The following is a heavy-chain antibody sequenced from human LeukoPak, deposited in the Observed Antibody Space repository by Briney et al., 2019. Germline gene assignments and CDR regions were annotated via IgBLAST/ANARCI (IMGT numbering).Heavy chain of an antibody. CDR3: ARPNGVAATNQGFVP. CDR2: IYYSGST. D-gene: IGHD2-15*01. Sequence: SETLSLTCTVSGGSISSSSYYWGWIRQPPGKGLEWIGSIYYSGSTYYNPSLKSRVTISVDTSKNQFSLKLSSVTAADTAVYYCARPNGVAATNQGFVPWGQGALVTVSS. V-gene: IGHV4-39*01. J-gene: IGHJ5*02. CDR1: GGSISSSSYY.